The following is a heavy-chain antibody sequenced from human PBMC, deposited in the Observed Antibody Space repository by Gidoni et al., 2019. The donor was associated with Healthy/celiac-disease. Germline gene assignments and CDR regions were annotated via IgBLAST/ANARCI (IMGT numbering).Heavy chain of an antibody. J-gene: IGHJ6*02. CDR1: GHTFTSYY. CDR3: ARYHYRMDV. CDR2: INPGGGST. Sequence: QVQLVQSGAEVKKPGASVKVSCKASGHTFTSYYMHWVRQAPGQGLEWMGIINPGGGSTSYAQKFQGIVTMTRDTSTSTVYMELSSLRSEDTAVYYCARYHYRMDVWGQGTTVTVSS. V-gene: IGHV1-46*01.